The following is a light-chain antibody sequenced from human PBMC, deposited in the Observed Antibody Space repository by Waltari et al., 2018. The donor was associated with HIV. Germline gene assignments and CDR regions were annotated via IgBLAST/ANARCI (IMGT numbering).Light chain of an antibody. CDR2: EAT. J-gene: IGLJ2*01. V-gene: IGLV2-14*01. CDR3: SSYTATNTLV. Sequence: QSALTQPASVSGSPGQSITISCTGTSTDVGRYHYVSWFQQYPDKAPKLIIFEATHRLSGVSNRFSGSKSANTASLTISGLQAEDEADYFCSSYTATNTLVFGGGTKLTVL. CDR1: STDVGRYHY.